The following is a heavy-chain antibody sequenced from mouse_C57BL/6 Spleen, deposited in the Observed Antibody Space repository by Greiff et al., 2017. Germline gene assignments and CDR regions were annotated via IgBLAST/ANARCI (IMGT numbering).Heavy chain of an antibody. J-gene: IGHJ1*03. CDR1: GFTFSNYW. D-gene: IGHD4-1*01. CDR2: IRLKSDNYAT. CDR3: TSGTCFDV. V-gene: IGHV6-3*01. Sequence: DVKLVESGGGLVQPGGSMKLSCVASGFTFSNYWMNWVRQSPEKGLEWVAQIRLKSDNYATHYAESVKGRFTISRDDSKSSVYLQMNNLRAKDTGIYYCTSGTCFDVWGTGTTVTVSS.